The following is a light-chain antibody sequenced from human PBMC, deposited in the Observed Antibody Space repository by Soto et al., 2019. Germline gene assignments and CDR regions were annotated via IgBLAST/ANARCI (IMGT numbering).Light chain of an antibody. CDR2: QAS. J-gene: IGKJ1*01. CDR1: QSISSW. V-gene: IGKV1-5*03. Sequence: DIQMTQSPSTLSASVGDRVTITCRASQSISSWLAWYQQKPGKAPKLLISQASSLESGVPSRFSSSGSETEFTLTISGLQPDDFASYYCQQYNSYSWTFGQGTKVDIK. CDR3: QQYNSYSWT.